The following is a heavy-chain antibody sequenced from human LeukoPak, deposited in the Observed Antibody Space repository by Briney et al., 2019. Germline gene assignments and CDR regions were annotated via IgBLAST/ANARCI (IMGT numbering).Heavy chain of an antibody. V-gene: IGHV4-59*01. CDR2: IYYSGST. D-gene: IGHD1-1*01. J-gene: IGHJ6*02. Sequence: PSETLSLTCTVSGGSISSYYWSWIRQPPGKGLEWIGYIYYSGSTNYNPSLKSRGTISVDTSKNQFSLKLSSVTAADTAVYYCARARLDDGMDVWGQGTTVTVSS. CDR3: ARARLDDGMDV. CDR1: GGSISSYY.